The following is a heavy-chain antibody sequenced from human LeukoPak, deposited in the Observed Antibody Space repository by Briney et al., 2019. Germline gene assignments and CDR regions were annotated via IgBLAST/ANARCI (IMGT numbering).Heavy chain of an antibody. J-gene: IGHJ4*02. D-gene: IGHD3-10*01. CDR2: IKDDGSEK. CDR1: GITFSSYW. Sequence: GGSLRLSCAASGITFSSYWMSWVRQAPGKGLEWVVNIKDDGSEKYYVDSVEGRLTISRDNAKNSLYLQMNSLRDDDTAVYYCARDGSGTPLRYWGQGTLVTVSS. V-gene: IGHV3-7*01. CDR3: ARDGSGTPLRY.